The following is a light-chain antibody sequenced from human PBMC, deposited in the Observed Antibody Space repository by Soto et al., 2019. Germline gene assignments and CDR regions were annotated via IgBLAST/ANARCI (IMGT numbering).Light chain of an antibody. Sequence: EIVLTQSPGTLSLSPGERATISCRASQSVSTNFLAWYQQKPGQAPKVLIYGASSRATGIPDRFSGSGSGTDFTLTISRLEPEDFAVYYCQQYGSSPSTFGQGTKVDIK. CDR1: QSVSTNF. CDR3: QQYGSSPST. CDR2: GAS. V-gene: IGKV3-20*01. J-gene: IGKJ1*01.